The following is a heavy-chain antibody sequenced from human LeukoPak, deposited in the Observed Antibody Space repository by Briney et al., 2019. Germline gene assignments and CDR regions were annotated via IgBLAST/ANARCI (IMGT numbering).Heavy chain of an antibody. CDR1: GYTFTINH. V-gene: IGHV1-46*01. CDR3: SEGRTSSGYIAHDH. D-gene: IGHD3-22*01. J-gene: IGHJ5*02. Sequence: ASVTLSCKASGYTFTINHIHWVRQAPGQGLEWMGVINPSGDSTTYAQNFQGRVTMTRDTSTSTVYMELRSLRSEDTAIYYCSEGRTSSGYIAHDHWGQGTLVTVSS. CDR2: INPSGDST.